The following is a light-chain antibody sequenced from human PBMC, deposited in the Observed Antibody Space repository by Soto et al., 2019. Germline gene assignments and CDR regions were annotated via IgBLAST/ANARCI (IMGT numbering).Light chain of an antibody. Sequence: EIVLTQSPATLSSFPCDSVTLFCRASQYITTRLAWYQNRPGQDPRILIYQTSLRAAGIPARFSASGSGTDFNLTISEVQPEDFALYYCHQRQSWTRTFGQGTKVDIK. CDR3: HQRQSWTRT. V-gene: IGKV3-11*01. J-gene: IGKJ1*01. CDR2: QTS. CDR1: QYITTR.